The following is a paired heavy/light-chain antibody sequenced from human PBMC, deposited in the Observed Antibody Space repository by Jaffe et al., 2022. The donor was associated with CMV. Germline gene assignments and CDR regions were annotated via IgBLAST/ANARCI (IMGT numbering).Light chain of an antibody. CDR2: KAS. V-gene: IGKV1-5*03. CDR1: QSISSW. Sequence: DIQMTQSPSTLSASVGDRVTITCRASQSISSWLAWYQQKPGKAPKFLIYKASSLESEVPSRFSGSGSGTEFTLTISSLQPDDFATYYCQQYNSYPLTFGGGTKVEIK. J-gene: IGKJ4*01. CDR3: QQYNSYPLT.
Heavy chain of an antibody. CDR1: GFTFGSYW. D-gene: IGHD5-18*01. CDR3: ARARGGRSYGTVPFDL. Sequence: EVQLVESGGGLVQPGGSLRLSCAASGFTFGSYWMNWVRQAPGKGLEWVANIKQDGSEQFYVDSVKGRFTISRDNRKNSLYLQINTLRAEDTAVFYCARARGGRSYGTVPFDLWGQGTLVTVSS. J-gene: IGHJ4*02. V-gene: IGHV3-7*03. CDR2: IKQDGSEQ.